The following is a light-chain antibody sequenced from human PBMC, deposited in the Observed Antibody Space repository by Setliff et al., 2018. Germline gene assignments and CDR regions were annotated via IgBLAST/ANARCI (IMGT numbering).Light chain of an antibody. CDR2: DVS. CDR1: SSDVGGYNY. V-gene: IGLV2-14*01. CDR3: CSYTISSTRV. Sequence: ALTQPASVSGSPGQSITISCTGTSSDVGGYNYISWYQQHPGKAPKLMIYDVSNRPSVVSNRFSGSKSGNTASLTISGLQAEDEADYYCCSYTISSTRVFGTGTKVTVL. J-gene: IGLJ1*01.